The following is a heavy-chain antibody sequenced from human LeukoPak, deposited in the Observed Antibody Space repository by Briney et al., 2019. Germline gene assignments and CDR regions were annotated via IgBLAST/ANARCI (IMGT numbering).Heavy chain of an antibody. CDR2: ISPGDSDT. CDR3: ARPGYSGSYDAFDI. Sequence: GESLKISCKASGYRFTSFWIGWVRQMPGKGLEWMGIISPGDSDTRYSPSFQGQVTISADKSISTAYLQWSSLKASNTAMYYCARPGYSGSYDAFDIWGQGTMVTVSS. CDR1: GYRFTSFW. J-gene: IGHJ3*02. D-gene: IGHD1-26*01. V-gene: IGHV5-51*01.